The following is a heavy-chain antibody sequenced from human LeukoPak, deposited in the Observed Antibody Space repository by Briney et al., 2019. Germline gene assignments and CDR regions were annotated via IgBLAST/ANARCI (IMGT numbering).Heavy chain of an antibody. D-gene: IGHD5-12*01. J-gene: IGHJ4*02. CDR3: ATDEVDIFVAPLTGSAY. CDR1: GGTFTNYA. Sequence: GASVKVSCKASGGTFTNYAISWVRQAPRQGLEWVGIITPILRTTNYAQRFQGRVTITADESTTTAYMELSSLRSEDTAFYYCATDEVDIFVAPLTGSAYWGQGTLVTVSS. CDR2: ITPILRTT. V-gene: IGHV1-69*13.